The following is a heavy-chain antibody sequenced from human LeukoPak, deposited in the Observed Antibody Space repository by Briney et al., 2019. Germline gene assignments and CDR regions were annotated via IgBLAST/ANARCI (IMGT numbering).Heavy chain of an antibody. CDR3: ASSYSSAVGGIDYAFDI. J-gene: IGHJ3*02. D-gene: IGHD6-25*01. V-gene: IGHV1-18*04. CDR1: GYTFTNFG. Sequence: ASVTVSCKASGYTFTNFGISWVRQAPGQRPEWVAWISPYDGDTDYAQKFQGRVTLTADTSTSTAYMEMRSLRSDDTAVYYCASSYSSAVGGIDYAFDIWGQGTMVTVSS. CDR2: ISPYDGDT.